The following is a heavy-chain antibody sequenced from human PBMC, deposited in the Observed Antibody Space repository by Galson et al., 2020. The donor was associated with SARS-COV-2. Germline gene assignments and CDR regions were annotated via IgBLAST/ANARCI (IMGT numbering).Heavy chain of an antibody. CDR3: ASSSNWQYFDD. CDR1: GFTFSDYY. CDR2: ISRSGTTI. D-gene: IGHD6-13*01. Sequence: GESLKISCAASGFTFSDYYMSWIRQAPGKGLEWVSYISRSGTTIYYADSVKGRFTIARDSAENSLYLQMNSPRAEDTAVYYCASSSNWQYFDDWGLGTLVTVSS. J-gene: IGHJ4*02. V-gene: IGHV3-11*01.